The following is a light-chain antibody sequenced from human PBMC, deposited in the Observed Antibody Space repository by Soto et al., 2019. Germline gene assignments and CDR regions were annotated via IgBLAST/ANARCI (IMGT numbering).Light chain of an antibody. J-gene: IGLJ3*02. CDR3: SSYTGSSTV. Sequence: QSALTQPASVSGSPGQSITISCTGTSSDVGGYNSVSWYQQHPGKAPKLMICDVSNRPSGVSNRFSGSKSGNTASLTISGLQAEDEADYYCSSYTGSSTVFAGGTKLTVL. CDR2: DVS. CDR1: SSDVGGYNS. V-gene: IGLV2-14*03.